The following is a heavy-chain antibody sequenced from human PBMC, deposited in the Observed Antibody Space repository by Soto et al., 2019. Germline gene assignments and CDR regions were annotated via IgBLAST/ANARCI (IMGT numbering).Heavy chain of an antibody. Sequence: EVQLVESGGALVQPGGSLKLSCAASGLTFSGAAMHWVRQASGKGLEWVGRIRSKANRYATAYAASVKGRFTISRDDSKNTAYLQVNSLKTEDAAIYYCATGYDTLEKWGQGTLVTVSS. J-gene: IGHJ4*02. CDR1: GLTFSGAA. CDR2: IRSKANRYAT. CDR3: ATGYDTLEK. D-gene: IGHD3-22*01. V-gene: IGHV3-73*02.